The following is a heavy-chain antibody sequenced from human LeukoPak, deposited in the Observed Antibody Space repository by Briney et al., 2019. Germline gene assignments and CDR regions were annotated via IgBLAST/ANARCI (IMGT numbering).Heavy chain of an antibody. J-gene: IGHJ4*02. CDR2: IYYSGST. V-gene: IGHV4-59*01. CDR1: GGSISSYY. CDR3: ARGRTTVTTLENYFDY. D-gene: IGHD4-17*01. Sequence: SETLSLTCTVSGGSISSYYWSWIRQPPGKGLEWIGYIYYSGSTNYNPSLKSRVTISVDTSKNQFSLKLSSVTAADTAVYYCARGRTTVTTLENYFDYWGQGTLVTVSS.